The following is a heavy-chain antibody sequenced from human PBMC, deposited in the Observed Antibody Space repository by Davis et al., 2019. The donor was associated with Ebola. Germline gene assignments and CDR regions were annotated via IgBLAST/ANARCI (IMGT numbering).Heavy chain of an antibody. CDR1: GFTFSHAW. CDR2: ISYDGSNK. V-gene: IGHV3-30-3*01. CDR3: ARDDGGYCSGGSCYVNDY. Sequence: PGGSLRLSCAASGFTFSHAWMSWVRQAPGKGLEWVAVISYDGSNKYYADSVKGRFTISRDNSKNTLYLQMNSLRDEDTAVYYCARDDGGYCSGGSCYVNDYWGQGTLVTVSS. J-gene: IGHJ4*02. D-gene: IGHD2-15*01.